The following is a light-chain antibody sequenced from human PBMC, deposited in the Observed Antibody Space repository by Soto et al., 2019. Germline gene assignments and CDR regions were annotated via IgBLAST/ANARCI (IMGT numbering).Light chain of an antibody. CDR2: AAS. Sequence: AIRMTQSPSSLSASTGDRVTITCRASQGISSYLAWYQQKPGKAPKLLIYAASNLQSGVPSRVIGSGSGTDFTLTIRFLQDEDLATYYCQQYYSYPFTFGPGTKVDIK. J-gene: IGKJ3*01. V-gene: IGKV1-8*01. CDR3: QQYYSYPFT. CDR1: QGISSY.